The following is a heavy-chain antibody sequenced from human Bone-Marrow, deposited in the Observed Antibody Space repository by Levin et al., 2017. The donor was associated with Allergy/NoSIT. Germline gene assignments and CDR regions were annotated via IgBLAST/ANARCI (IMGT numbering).Heavy chain of an antibody. CDR1: GGTFSSYA. CDR2: IIPIFGTA. J-gene: IGHJ6*02. CDR3: ARDLGGPRSAYYYGMDV. V-gene: IGHV1-69*06. Sequence: SVKVSCKASGGTFSSYAISWVRQAPGQGLEWMGGIIPIFGTANYAQKFQGRVTITADKSTSTAYMELSSLRSEDTAVYYCARDLGGPRSAYYYGMDVWGQGTTVTVSS. D-gene: IGHD3-16*01.